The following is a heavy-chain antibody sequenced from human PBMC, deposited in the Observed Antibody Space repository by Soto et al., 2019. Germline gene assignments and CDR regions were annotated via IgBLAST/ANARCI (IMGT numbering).Heavy chain of an antibody. J-gene: IGHJ3*01. CDR1: GFTLNTNA. CDR2: ISGSCRTI. CDR3: ATGSMVVVTPRGPDDNFDV. D-gene: IGHD2-21*02. Sequence: LSLSCAAAGFTLNTNAMNWVPQASCKGFTVVASISGSCRTINYPDAVDGRFTTSRDTSDNTLYFEMNSLSAAVTSVYNCATGSMVVVTPRGPDDNFDVWHQGP. V-gene: IGHV3-23*01.